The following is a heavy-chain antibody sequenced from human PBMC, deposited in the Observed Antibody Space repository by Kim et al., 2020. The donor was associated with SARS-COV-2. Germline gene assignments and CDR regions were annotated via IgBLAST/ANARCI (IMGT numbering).Heavy chain of an antibody. J-gene: IGHJ4*02. CDR3: GRKSYGGHDLDS. V-gene: IGHV3-30*13. Sequence: KNSATSKKGRFTISRNNTKNSLYLQMSSRRPDDTAVYYCGRKSYGGHDLDSWGQGTLVTVSS. CDR2: K. D-gene: IGHD5-12*01.